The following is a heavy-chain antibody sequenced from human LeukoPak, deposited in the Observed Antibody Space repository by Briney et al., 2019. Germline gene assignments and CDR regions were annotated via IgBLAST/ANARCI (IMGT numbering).Heavy chain of an antibody. CDR3: ARDTNRRISYGDYVWFDP. V-gene: IGHV3-11*01. J-gene: IGHJ5*02. D-gene: IGHD3-16*01. CDR1: GFTFSDYY. CDR2: ISSSGSTI. Sequence: GGSLRLSCAASGFTFSDYYMSWIRQAPGKGLEWVSYISSSGSTIYYADSVKGRFTISRDNAKNSLYLQMNSLRAEDTAVYYCARDTNRRISYGDYVWFDPWGQGTLVTVSS.